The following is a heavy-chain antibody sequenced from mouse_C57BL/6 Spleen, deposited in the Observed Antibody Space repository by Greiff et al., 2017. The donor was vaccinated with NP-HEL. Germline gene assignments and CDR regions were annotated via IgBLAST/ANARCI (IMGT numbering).Heavy chain of an antibody. CDR1: GYAFTNYL. CDR2: INPGSGGT. Sequence: QVHVKQSGAELVRPGTSVKVSCKASGYAFTNYLIEWVKQRPGQGLEWIGVINPGSGGTNYNEKFKGKATLTADKSSSTAYMQLSSLTSEDSAVYFCASGGYSNYSAWFAYWGQGTLVTVSA. V-gene: IGHV1-54*01. D-gene: IGHD2-5*01. J-gene: IGHJ3*01. CDR3: ASGGYSNYSAWFAY.